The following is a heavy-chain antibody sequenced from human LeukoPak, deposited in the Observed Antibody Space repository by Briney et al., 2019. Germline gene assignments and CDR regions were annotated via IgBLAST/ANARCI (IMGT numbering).Heavy chain of an antibody. D-gene: IGHD1-26*01. CDR3: ARDRRGIGKAFDI. V-gene: IGHV3-21*01. J-gene: IGHJ3*02. Sequence: GGSLRLSCAAPGFTFSSYGMSWVRQAPGKGLEWVSSISSSNSYIYYADSMKGRFTISRDNAKNSLYLQMNSLRAEDTAVYYCARDRRGIGKAFDIWGQGTMVTVSS. CDR1: GFTFSSYG. CDR2: ISSSNSYI.